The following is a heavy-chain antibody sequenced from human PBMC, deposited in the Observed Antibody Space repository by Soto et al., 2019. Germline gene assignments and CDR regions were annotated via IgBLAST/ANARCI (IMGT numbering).Heavy chain of an antibody. D-gene: IGHD3-10*01. J-gene: IGHJ4*02. CDR1: GFTFSSYA. CDR2: ISGSGGST. CDR3: ARDGTHYGSGSYTFDY. V-gene: IGHV3-23*01. Sequence: GGSLRLSCAASGFTFSSYAMSWVRQAPGKGLEWVSAISGSGGSTYYADSVKGRFTISRDNAKNSLYLQMNSLRAEDTAVYYCARDGTHYGSGSYTFDYWGQGTLVTVSS.